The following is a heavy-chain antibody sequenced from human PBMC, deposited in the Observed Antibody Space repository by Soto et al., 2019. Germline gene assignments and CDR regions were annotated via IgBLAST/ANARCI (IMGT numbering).Heavy chain of an antibody. CDR2: TIPIFGTA. J-gene: IGHJ6*02. V-gene: IGHV1-69*06. CDR3: ARKEPVSRAVTATYYYYGMDV. Sequence: SVKVSCKASVGTFSSYAISWVRQAPGQGLEWMGGTIPIFGTANYAQKFQGRVTITADKSTSTAYMELSSLRSEDTAVYYCARKEPVSRAVTATYYYYGMDVWAQGTTATVSS. D-gene: IGHD2-21*02. CDR1: VGTFSSYA.